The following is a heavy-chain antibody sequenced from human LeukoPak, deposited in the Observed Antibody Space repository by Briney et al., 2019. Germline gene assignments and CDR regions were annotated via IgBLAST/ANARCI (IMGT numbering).Heavy chain of an antibody. V-gene: IGHV4-59*01. CDR3: ARGHWNYDY. CDR1: GGSISSYY. Sequence: PSETLSLTCTVSGGSISSYYWSWIRQPPGKGLEWIGYIYYSGSTNYNPSLKSRVTISVDTSKNQFSLKLSSVTPADTAVYYCARGHWNYDYWGQGTLVTVSS. J-gene: IGHJ4*02. D-gene: IGHD1-7*01. CDR2: IYYSGST.